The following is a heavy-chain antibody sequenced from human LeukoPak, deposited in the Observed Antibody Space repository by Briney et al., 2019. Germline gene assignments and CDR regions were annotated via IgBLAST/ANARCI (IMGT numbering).Heavy chain of an antibody. CDR1: GFTFNNYA. Sequence: PGGSLRLSCAASGFTFNNYAMSWVRQAPGKGLEWVSAISSSGDITFYADSVKGRFTISRDNSRYTLYLQMNSLRAEDAAVYYCAKDRPNYYESKGHYYGRNGDYWGQGTLVTVSS. J-gene: IGHJ4*02. CDR2: ISSSGDIT. V-gene: IGHV3-23*01. CDR3: AKDRPNYYESKGHYYGRNGDY. D-gene: IGHD3-22*01.